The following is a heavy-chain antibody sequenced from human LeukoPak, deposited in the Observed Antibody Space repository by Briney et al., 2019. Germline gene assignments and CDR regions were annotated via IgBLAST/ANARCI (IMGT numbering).Heavy chain of an antibody. D-gene: IGHD1-26*01. Sequence: SSETLSLTCTVSGGSISSYYWSWIRQPPGKGLEWIGEINHSGSTNYNPSLKSRVTISVDTSKNQFSLKLSSVTAADTAVYYCARGTSGYYYYYMDVWGKGTTVTVPS. CDR1: GGSISSYY. J-gene: IGHJ6*03. CDR3: ARGTSGYYYYYMDV. CDR2: INHSGST. V-gene: IGHV4-34*01.